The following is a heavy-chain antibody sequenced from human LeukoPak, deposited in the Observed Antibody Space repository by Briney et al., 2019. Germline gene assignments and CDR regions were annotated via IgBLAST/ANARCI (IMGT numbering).Heavy chain of an antibody. CDR1: GFTFSSYW. V-gene: IGHV3-7*01. Sequence: GGSLRLSCAASGFTFSSYWMSWVRQAPGKGLEWVANIEQDGSEKYYVDSVRGRFTISRDNAKNSLYLQMNSLRAEDTAVYYCEAGVAAGFDYWGQGTLVTVSS. J-gene: IGHJ4*02. CDR2: IEQDGSEK. D-gene: IGHD6-19*01. CDR3: EAGVAAGFDY.